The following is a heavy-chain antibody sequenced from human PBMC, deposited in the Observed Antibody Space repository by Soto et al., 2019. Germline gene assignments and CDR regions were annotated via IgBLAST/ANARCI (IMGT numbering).Heavy chain of an antibody. CDR3: ARGLAGPLDY. V-gene: IGHV4-34*01. CDR2: INHSGST. CDR1: GGSFSGYY. Sequence: SETLSLTCAVYGGSFSGYYWSWIRQPPGKGLEWIGEINHSGSTNYNPSLKSRVTISVDTSKNQFSLKLGSVTAADTAVYYCARGLAGPLDYWGQGTLVTVSS. J-gene: IGHJ4*02.